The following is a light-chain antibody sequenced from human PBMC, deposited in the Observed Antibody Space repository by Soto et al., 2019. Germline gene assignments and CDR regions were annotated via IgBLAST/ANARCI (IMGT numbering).Light chain of an antibody. Sequence: EIVLTQSPATLSLSPGERATLSCRASQSVSSYLACYQQKPCQAPRLLIYDASNRATGIPARFSGSGSGTDFPLTISILEPEDFEVYYCQQRSNWRQTFGQGTKVEIK. CDR3: QQRSNWRQT. CDR2: DAS. CDR1: QSVSSY. J-gene: IGKJ1*01. V-gene: IGKV3-11*01.